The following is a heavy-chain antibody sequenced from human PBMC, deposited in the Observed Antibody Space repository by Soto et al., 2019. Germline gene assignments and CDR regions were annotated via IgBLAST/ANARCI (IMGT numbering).Heavy chain of an antibody. V-gene: IGHV1-69*02. D-gene: IGHD2-2*01. CDR1: GGTFSSYT. CDR2: IIPSLGIA. J-gene: IGHJ4*02. Sequence: QVQLVQSGAEVKKPGYSVKVSCKASGGTFSSYTISWVRQAPGQGLEWMGRIIPSLGIANYAQKFQCRVTITADKSTSTAYMELSRLRSDDTAVYHCRQDLVVVPAAMPIDYWGQRTLLTVSS. CDR3: RQDLVVVPAAMPIDY.